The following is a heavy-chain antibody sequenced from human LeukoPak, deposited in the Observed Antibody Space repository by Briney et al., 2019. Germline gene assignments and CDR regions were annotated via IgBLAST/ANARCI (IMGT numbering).Heavy chain of an antibody. CDR1: GFTFSSYA. CDR2: ISGSGGST. D-gene: IGHD2-2*02. CDR3: AKICPDPVYQLLYLYYFDY. V-gene: IGHV3-23*01. Sequence: TGGSLRLPCAASGFTFSSYAMSWVRQAPGKGLEWVSAISGSGGSTYYADSVKGRFTISRDNSKNTLYLQMNSLRAEDTAVYYCAKICPDPVYQLLYLYYFDYWGQGTLVTVSS. J-gene: IGHJ4*02.